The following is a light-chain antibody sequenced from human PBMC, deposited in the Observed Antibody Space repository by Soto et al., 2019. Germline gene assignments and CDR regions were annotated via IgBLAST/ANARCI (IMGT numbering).Light chain of an antibody. CDR2: WAS. V-gene: IGKV4-1*01. CDR3: QQYYITPIT. Sequence: DIVMTQSPDSLAVSLGERATINCKSSQSVLYSSNNKNYLAWYQQKPGQPPKLLIYWASTRESGVPDRFSGSGSGTDFTLTINSLQAEDVAVYYCQQYYITPITFGQGTRLEIK. CDR1: QSVLYSSNNKNY. J-gene: IGKJ5*01.